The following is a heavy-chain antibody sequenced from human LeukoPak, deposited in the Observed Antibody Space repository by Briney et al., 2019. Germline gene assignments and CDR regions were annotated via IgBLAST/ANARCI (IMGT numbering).Heavy chain of an antibody. Sequence: SETLSPTCTVSGYSLSSGYYWGWIRQPPGEGLEWIGSIYHSGSTYYNPSLKSRVTISVDTSKNQFSLKLSSVTAADTAVYYCARLDIGNWFDPWGQGTLVTVSS. V-gene: IGHV4-38-2*02. CDR3: ARLDIGNWFDP. CDR2: IYHSGST. CDR1: GYSLSSGYY. J-gene: IGHJ5*02. D-gene: IGHD2-2*03.